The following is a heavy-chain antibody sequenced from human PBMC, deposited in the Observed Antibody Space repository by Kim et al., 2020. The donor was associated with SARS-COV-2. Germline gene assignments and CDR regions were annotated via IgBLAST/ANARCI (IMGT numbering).Heavy chain of an antibody. V-gene: IGHV4-34*01. J-gene: IGHJ4*02. D-gene: IGHD3-10*01. Sequence: SETLSLTCAVYGGSFSGYYWSWIRQPPGKGLEWIGEINHSGSTNYNPSLKSRVTISVDTSKNQFSLKLSSVTAADTAVYYCARGPNGSTSSRLLWFGESPFDYWGQGTLVTVSS. CDR3: ARGPNGSTSSRLLWFGESPFDY. CDR1: GGSFSGYY. CDR2: INHSGST.